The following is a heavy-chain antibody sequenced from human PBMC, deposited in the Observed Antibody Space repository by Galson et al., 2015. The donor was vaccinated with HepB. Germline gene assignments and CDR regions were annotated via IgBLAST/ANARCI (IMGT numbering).Heavy chain of an antibody. V-gene: IGHV3-23*01. D-gene: IGHD6-13*01. Sequence: SLRLSCAASGFTFSSYAMSWVRQAPGKGLEWVSAISGSGGSTYYADSVKGRFTISRDNSKNTLYLQMNSLRAEDTAVYYCAKDREYSSSFSDYWGQGTLVTVSS. CDR3: AKDREYSSSFSDY. CDR1: GFTFSSYA. J-gene: IGHJ4*02. CDR2: ISGSGGST.